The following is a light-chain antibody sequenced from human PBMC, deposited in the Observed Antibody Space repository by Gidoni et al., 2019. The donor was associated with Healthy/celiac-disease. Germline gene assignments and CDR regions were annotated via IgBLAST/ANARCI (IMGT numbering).Light chain of an antibody. CDR2: EVS. CDR3: CSYAGSSTLV. Sequence: QSALTQPASVSGSPGQSITISCTGTSSDVGSYNLVSWYQQHPGKAPKLMIYEVSKRPSGVSNRFSGSKSGNTASLTISGLQAEDEADYYCCSYAGSSTLVFGGWTKLPVL. J-gene: IGLJ3*02. CDR1: SSDVGSYNL. V-gene: IGLV2-23*02.